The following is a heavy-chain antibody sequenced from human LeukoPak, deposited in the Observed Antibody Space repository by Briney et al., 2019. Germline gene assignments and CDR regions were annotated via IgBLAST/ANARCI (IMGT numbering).Heavy chain of an antibody. V-gene: IGHV3-64*02. CDR1: GFTFSTYA. CDR2: ISYNGGST. J-gene: IGHJ4*02. D-gene: IGHD3-10*01. CDR3: ARVLRAYFDY. Sequence: GGSLRLSCAASGFTFSTYAMHWVRQAPGKGLEYVSAISYNGGSTYYADSVKGRFTISRDNAKNSLYLQMNSLRAEDTAVYYCARVLRAYFDYWGQGTLVTVSS.